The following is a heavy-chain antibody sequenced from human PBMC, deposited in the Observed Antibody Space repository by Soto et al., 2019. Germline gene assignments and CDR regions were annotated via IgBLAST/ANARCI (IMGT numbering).Heavy chain of an antibody. Sequence: EVQMVESGGGLVQPGGSLRLSCEVSGVSFSAYTMNWFRHTPGLGLERLAFITQTSGDTYYADSVKGRFTISRDNGKSSLYLEMSDLRAEDTAVYYCARDLGWAFDYWGRGTLVTVSS. CDR1: GVSFSAYT. V-gene: IGHV3-48*01. CDR3: ARDLGWAFDY. J-gene: IGHJ4*02. CDR2: ITQTSGDT. D-gene: IGHD6-19*01.